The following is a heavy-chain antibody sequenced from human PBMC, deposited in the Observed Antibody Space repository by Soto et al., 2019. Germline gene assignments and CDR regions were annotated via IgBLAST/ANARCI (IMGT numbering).Heavy chain of an antibody. CDR1: GFTFSGSA. Sequence: EVQLVESGGGLVQPGGSLKLSCAASGFTFSGSAMHWVRQASGKGLEWVGRIRSKANNYATAYGASVKGRFTISRDDSKNTAYLNMNSLKTEDTAVYYCSRQASAFWSGKPQYYMDVWGKGTTVTVSS. CDR3: SRQASAFWSGKPQYYMDV. CDR2: IRSKANNYAT. V-gene: IGHV3-73*01. J-gene: IGHJ6*03. D-gene: IGHD3-3*01.